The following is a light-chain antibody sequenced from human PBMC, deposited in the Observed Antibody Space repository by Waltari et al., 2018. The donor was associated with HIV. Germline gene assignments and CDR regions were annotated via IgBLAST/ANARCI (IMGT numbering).Light chain of an antibody. CDR2: RDN. Sequence: QSVLTQPPSASGTPGQRVTISCSGSNSNIGSNSVYWYQQFPGTAPKLLIYRDNQLPSGVPDRFSGSKSGPSASLSISGLRSEDEADYYCAAWDHSLSARVFGGGTKMTVL. CDR3: AAWDHSLSARV. V-gene: IGLV1-47*01. CDR1: NSNIGSNS. J-gene: IGLJ3*02.